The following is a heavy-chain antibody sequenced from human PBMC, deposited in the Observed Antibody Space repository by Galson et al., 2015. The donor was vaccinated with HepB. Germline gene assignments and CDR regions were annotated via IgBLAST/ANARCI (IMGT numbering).Heavy chain of an antibody. J-gene: IGHJ6*02. D-gene: IGHD6-13*01. Sequence: SVKVSCKASGYTFTSYDINWVRQATGQGLEWMGWMNPNSGNTGYAQKFQGRVTMTKSTSISTAYMELSSLRSEDTAVYYCARVPPYCASSSCSSQEGIDVRGQGTAVTVSS. CDR1: GYTFTSYD. V-gene: IGHV1-8*01. CDR2: MNPNSGNT. CDR3: ARVPPYCASSSCSSQEGIDV.